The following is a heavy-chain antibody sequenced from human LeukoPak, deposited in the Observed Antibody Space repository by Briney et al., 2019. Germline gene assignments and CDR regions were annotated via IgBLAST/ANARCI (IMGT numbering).Heavy chain of an antibody. CDR3: TRVQAGRSGLMDV. D-gene: IGHD2-8*02. V-gene: IGHV3-74*01. CDR2: VDPDGTTT. CDR1: GSTLSNYW. Sequence: PGGSLRLSCAASGSTLSNYWMHWVRQAPGEGLVWVSRVDPDGTTTNYADSVTGRFATSRDNAKNTLYLQMNSPRAEDTALYYCTRVQAGRSGLMDVWGRGTTVTVSS. J-gene: IGHJ6*02.